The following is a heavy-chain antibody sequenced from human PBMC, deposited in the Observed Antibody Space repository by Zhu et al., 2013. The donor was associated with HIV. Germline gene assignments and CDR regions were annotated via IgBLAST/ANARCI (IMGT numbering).Heavy chain of an antibody. Sequence: QVQLVQSGAEVKKPGASVKVSCKASGYTFTSYDINWVRQATGQGLEWMGWMNPNSGNTGYAQKFQGRVTMTRNTSISTAYMELSSLRSEDTGLYYCARGRAYYDSSGYPSGHRSFDYWGQGNPGPPSPQ. D-gene: IGHD3-22*01. J-gene: IGHJ4*02. CDR3: ARGRAYYDSSGYPSGHRSFDY. V-gene: IGHV1-8*01. CDR1: GYTFTSYD. CDR2: MNPNSGNT.